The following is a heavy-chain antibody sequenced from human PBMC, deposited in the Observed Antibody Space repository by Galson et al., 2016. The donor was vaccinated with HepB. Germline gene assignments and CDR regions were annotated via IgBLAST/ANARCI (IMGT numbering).Heavy chain of an antibody. CDR3: AKGVDYARNYYGMDV. V-gene: IGHV3-23*01. J-gene: IGHJ6*04. CDR2: IAGIGGAT. Sequence: VRQAPGKGLEWVSAIAGIGGATYFADSVKGRFIISRDNSKNMLYLRMNSLKAEDTAVYYCAKGVDYARNYYGMDVWGKGTTVTVSS. D-gene: IGHD3-10*02.